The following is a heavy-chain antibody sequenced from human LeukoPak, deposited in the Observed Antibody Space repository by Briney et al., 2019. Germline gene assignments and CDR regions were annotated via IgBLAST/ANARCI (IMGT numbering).Heavy chain of an antibody. J-gene: IGHJ4*02. D-gene: IGHD3-3*01. CDR3: ARARTIFGVAARFDY. CDR2: INHSGST. Sequence: PETLSLTSAVSGVSFSGYYWSWIRQPPGKGLEWIGEINHSGSTNYNPSLKSRLTISVDTSKNQFPLKLSSVTAADTAVYYWARARTIFGVAARFDYWGQGTVVTVSS. CDR1: GVSFSGYY. V-gene: IGHV4-34*01.